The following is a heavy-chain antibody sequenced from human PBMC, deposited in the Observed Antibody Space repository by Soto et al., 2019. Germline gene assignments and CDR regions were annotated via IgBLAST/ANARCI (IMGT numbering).Heavy chain of an antibody. CDR3: ATMATFGSLNWFDP. Sequence: ASVKVSFQASGYTFTNNDVSWLRQATGQGLEWMGWMNPGSGDTGYAQKFQGRVTMTRDISIATAYMELSSLRSDDTAIYYCATMATFGSLNWFDPWGQGTLVTVSS. CDR2: MNPGSGDT. CDR1: GYTFTNND. D-gene: IGHD3-10*01. V-gene: IGHV1-8*01. J-gene: IGHJ5*02.